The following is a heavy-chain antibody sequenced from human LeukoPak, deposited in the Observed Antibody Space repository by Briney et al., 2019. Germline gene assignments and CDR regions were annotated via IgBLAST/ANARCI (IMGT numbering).Heavy chain of an antibody. D-gene: IGHD3-22*01. CDR3: ARQSASSGYYTLFYFDY. V-gene: IGHV4-34*01. Sequence: PSETLSLTCAVYGGSFSGYYWSWIRQPPGKGLEWIGSIYYSGSTYYNPSLKSRVTISVDTSKNQFSLKLSSVTAADTAVYYCARQSASSGYYTLFYFDYWGQGTLVTVSS. CDR1: GGSFSGYY. CDR2: IYYSGST. J-gene: IGHJ4*02.